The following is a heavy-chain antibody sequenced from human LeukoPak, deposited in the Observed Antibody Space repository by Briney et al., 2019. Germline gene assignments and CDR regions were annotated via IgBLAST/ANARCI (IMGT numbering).Heavy chain of an antibody. V-gene: IGHV4-59*01. Sequence: PSETLSLTCTVSGGPISSYYWSWTRQPPGKGLEWIGYIYYSGSTNYNPSLKSRVTISVDTSKNQFSLKPSSVTAADTAVYYCASVPRRYCSGGNCSKGGYFYYYYGVWGTGATVTVSS. CDR1: GGPISSYY. D-gene: IGHD2-15*01. CDR2: IYYSGST. J-gene: IGHJ6*04. CDR3: ASVPRRYCSGGNCSKGGYFYYYYGV.